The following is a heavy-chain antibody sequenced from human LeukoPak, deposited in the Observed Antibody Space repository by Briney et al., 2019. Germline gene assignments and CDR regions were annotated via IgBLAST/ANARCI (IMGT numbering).Heavy chain of an antibody. CDR2: ISSHERNI. CDR1: GFTVSSIH. D-gene: IGHD7-27*01. J-gene: IGHJ4*02. V-gene: IGHV3-30*03. CDR3: ARDASWGSPSGYFDY. Sequence: GGSLRLSCAASGFTVSSIHMVWVRQAPGKGLEWVAQISSHERNIYYADSVKGRFTISRDNSKNTLDLQTNSLRPEDTAVYYCARDASWGSPSGYFDYWGQGILVTVSS.